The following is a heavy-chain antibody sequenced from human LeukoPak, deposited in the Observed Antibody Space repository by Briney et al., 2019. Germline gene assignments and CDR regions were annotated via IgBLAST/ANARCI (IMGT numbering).Heavy chain of an antibody. CDR2: IRHDGSNK. J-gene: IGHJ4*02. V-gene: IGHV3-30*02. Sequence: PGGSLRLSCPASEFTFSSYGMHWVRQAPGKGLEWVAFIRHDGSNKYYADSVKGRFTISRDNSKNTLYLQMNSLRAEDTAVYYCAKGYCSSTTCCVDYWGQGTLVTVSS. D-gene: IGHD2-2*01. CDR3: AKGYCSSTTCCVDY. CDR1: EFTFSSYG.